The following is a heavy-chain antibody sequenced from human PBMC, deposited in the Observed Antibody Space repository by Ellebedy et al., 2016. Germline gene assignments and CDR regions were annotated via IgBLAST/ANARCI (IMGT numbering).Heavy chain of an antibody. D-gene: IGHD6-19*01. CDR2: IWYDGSNK. Sequence: GESLKISCAASGFTFSSYGMHWVRQAPGKGLEWVAVIWYDGSNKYYADSVKGRFTISRDNSKNTLYLQMNSLRAEDTAVYYCAREAVAGIGLGMDVWGQGTTVTVSS. J-gene: IGHJ6*02. CDR1: GFTFSSYG. V-gene: IGHV3-33*01. CDR3: AREAVAGIGLGMDV.